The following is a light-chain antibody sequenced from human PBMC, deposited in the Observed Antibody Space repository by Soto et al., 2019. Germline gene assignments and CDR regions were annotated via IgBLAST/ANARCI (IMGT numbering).Light chain of an antibody. CDR2: GAS. J-gene: IGKJ1*01. V-gene: IGKV3-20*01. CDR1: QSVSSSY. CDR3: QQYVSSPWT. Sequence: EIVLTQSPRTLSLSPGERATLSCRASQSVSSSYLAWFQQKPGQAPRLLIYGASSRATGIPDRFSGSGSATDFTLTIRRLEPEDFAVYYCQQYVSSPWTFGQGTKVEIK.